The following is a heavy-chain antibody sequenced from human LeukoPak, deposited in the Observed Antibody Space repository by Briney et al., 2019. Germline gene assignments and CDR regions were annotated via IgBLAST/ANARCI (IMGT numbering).Heavy chain of an antibody. CDR1: GGSISSSSYY. CDR3: ARVCCYDYVWGSYRRNFDY. D-gene: IGHD3-16*02. V-gene: IGHV4-39*07. J-gene: IGHJ4*02. Sequence: SETLSLTCTVSGGSISSSSYYWGWIRQPPGKGLEWIGSIYYSGSTYYNPSLKSRVTISVDTSKNQFSLKLSSVTAADTAVYYCARVCCYDYVWGSYRRNFDYWGQGTLVTVSS. CDR2: IYYSGST.